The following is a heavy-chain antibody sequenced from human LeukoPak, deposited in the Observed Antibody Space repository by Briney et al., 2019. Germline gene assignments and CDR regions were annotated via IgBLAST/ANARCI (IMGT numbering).Heavy chain of an antibody. D-gene: IGHD4-17*01. Sequence: SETLSLTCTVSGGSISSGGYYWSWIRQHLGKGLEWIGYIYYSGSTYYNPSLKSRVTISVDTSKNQFSLKLSSVTAADTAVYYCAREGAYGDYDYWGQGTLVTVSS. J-gene: IGHJ4*02. CDR3: AREGAYGDYDY. CDR2: IYYSGST. CDR1: GGSISSGGYY. V-gene: IGHV4-31*03.